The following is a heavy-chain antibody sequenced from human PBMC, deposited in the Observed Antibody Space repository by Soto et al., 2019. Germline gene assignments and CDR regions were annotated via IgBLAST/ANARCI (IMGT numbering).Heavy chain of an antibody. CDR2: IYYSGST. CDR1: GGSIGSGDYY. D-gene: IGHD1-26*01. V-gene: IGHV4-30-4*01. J-gene: IGHJ4*02. CDR3: AREYLSGSYYFDY. Sequence: PSETLSLTCTVSGGSIGSGDYYWSRMRHPPGTGLEWIGYIYYSGSTYYNQALKSRVTISVDTSKNQFSLKLSSVTAEDTAVYYRAREYLSGSYYFDYWGQGTLVPVSS.